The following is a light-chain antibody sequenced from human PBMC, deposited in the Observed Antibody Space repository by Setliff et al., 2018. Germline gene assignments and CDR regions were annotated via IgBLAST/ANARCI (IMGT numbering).Light chain of an antibody. CDR3: AAWDDILKAVV. CDR1: SSSIGTKT. J-gene: IGLJ3*02. Sequence: QSVLTQPPSASGTPGQRVTISCSGSSSSIGTKTVNWYQQLPGVAPKLLIHRDSQRPSGVPDRFSGSKSGTSASLAISGLLSEDEADYYCAAWDDILKAVVFGGGTKVT. V-gene: IGLV1-44*01. CDR2: RDS.